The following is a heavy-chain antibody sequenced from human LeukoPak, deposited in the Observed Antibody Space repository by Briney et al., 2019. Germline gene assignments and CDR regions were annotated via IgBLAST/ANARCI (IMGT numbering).Heavy chain of an antibody. Sequence: ASVKVSCKASGYNFFSYGITWVRQAPGQGLERMGWVSAYADNTNYVQKFQGRVTMTTDTSTSTAYMELRSLRSDDTAVYYCARDCIGCHGFDSWGQGPLVTVSS. J-gene: IGHJ4*02. V-gene: IGHV1-18*01. CDR1: GYNFFSYG. CDR3: ARDCIGCHGFDS. CDR2: VSAYADNT. D-gene: IGHD1-26*01.